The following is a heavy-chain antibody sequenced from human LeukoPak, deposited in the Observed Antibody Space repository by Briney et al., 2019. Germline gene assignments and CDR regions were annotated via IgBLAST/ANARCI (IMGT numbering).Heavy chain of an antibody. CDR3: ATHRQLGYCSSTSCYSAFDI. Sequence: PSETLSLTCTVSGGSISSHYWSWIRQPPGKGLEGIGYIYYSGSTNYNPSLKSRVTISVDTSKNQLSLKLSSVTAADTAVYYCATHRQLGYCSSTSCYSAFDIWGQGTMVTVSS. V-gene: IGHV4-59*11. CDR1: GGSISSHY. J-gene: IGHJ3*02. CDR2: IYYSGST. D-gene: IGHD2-2*01.